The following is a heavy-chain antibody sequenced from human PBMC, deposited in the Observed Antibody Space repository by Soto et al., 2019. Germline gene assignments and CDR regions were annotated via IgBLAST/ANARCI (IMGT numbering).Heavy chain of an antibody. D-gene: IGHD6-6*01. CDR3: ARDFGSSSGRYYYYGMDV. CDR1: GYTFTGYY. J-gene: IGHJ6*02. CDR2: INPNSGGT. V-gene: IGHV1-2*04. Sequence: ASVKVYCKASGYTFTGYYMHWVRQAPGQVLEWMGWINPNSGGTNYAQKFQGWVTMTRDTSISTAYMELSRLRSDDTAVYYCARDFGSSSGRYYYYGMDVWGQGTTVTVSS.